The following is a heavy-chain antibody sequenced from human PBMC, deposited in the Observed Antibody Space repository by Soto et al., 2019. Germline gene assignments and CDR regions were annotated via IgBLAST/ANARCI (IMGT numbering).Heavy chain of an antibody. CDR3: ATKGGGYYFQFDP. J-gene: IGHJ5*02. Sequence: GSPRLSCAASGFTFSDYYMSWIRQAPGKGLEWVSYISSGGTTIYYADSVKGRFTISRDDAKNSLFLQMNSLRPEDTAVYFCATKGGGYYFQFDPWGQGTLVTVSS. D-gene: IGHD3-22*01. CDR1: GFTFSDYY. V-gene: IGHV3-11*01. CDR2: ISSGGTTI.